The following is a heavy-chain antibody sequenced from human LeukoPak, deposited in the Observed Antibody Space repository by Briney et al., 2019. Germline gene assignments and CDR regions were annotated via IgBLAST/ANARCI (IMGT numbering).Heavy chain of an antibody. V-gene: IGHV4-59*08. CDR2: IYYSGST. CDR3: ARHRSQTYVWGSYRSPKNWFDP. D-gene: IGHD3-16*02. Sequence: SETLSLTCTVSGGSISSYYWSWIRQPPGKGLEWIGYIYYSGSTNYNPSLKSRVTISVDTSKNQFSLKLSSVTAADTAVYYCARHRSQTYVWGSYRSPKNWFDPWGQGTLVTVSS. CDR1: GGSISSYY. J-gene: IGHJ5*02.